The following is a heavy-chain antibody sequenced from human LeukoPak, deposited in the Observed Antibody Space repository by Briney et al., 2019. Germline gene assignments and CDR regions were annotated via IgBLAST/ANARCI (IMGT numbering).Heavy chain of an antibody. V-gene: IGHV1-18*01. J-gene: IGHJ4*02. CDR2: ISAYNGNT. Sequence: ASVKVSCKASGGTFSSYAISWVRQAPGQGLEWMGWISAYNGNTNYAQKLQRRVTMTTDTSTSTAYMELRSLRSDDTAVYYCARGLYSYYDSSGVFGYWGQGTLVAVSS. CDR1: GGTFSSYA. CDR3: ARGLYSYYDSSGVFGY. D-gene: IGHD3-22*01.